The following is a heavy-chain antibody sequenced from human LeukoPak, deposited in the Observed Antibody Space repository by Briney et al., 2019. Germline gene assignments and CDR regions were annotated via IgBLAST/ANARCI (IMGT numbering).Heavy chain of an antibody. V-gene: IGHV4-61*02. CDR1: GGSISSGSYY. D-gene: IGHD3-3*01. J-gene: IGHJ4*02. Sequence: PSETLSLICTVSGGSISSGSYYWSWIRRPAGKGLEWIGRIYTSGSTNYNPSLKSRVTISVDTSKNQFSLKLSSVTAADTAVYYCARAYYDFWSTFDYWGQGTLVTVSS. CDR2: IYTSGST. CDR3: ARAYYDFWSTFDY.